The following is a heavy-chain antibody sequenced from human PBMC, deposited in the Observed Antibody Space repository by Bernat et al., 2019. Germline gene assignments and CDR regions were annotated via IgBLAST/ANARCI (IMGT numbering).Heavy chain of an antibody. CDR3: AREGSDTPYNWFDP. CDR1: GFTFSNYW. CDR2: VSSDGSTT. D-gene: IGHD5-18*01. J-gene: IGHJ5*02. Sequence: EVQLVESGGGFVQPGWSLRLSCAASGFTFSNYWMHWVRQAPVKGLVWFSRVSSDGSTTSYADSVKGRFTISRENAKNTLFLQMNSLSAEETAVYFCAREGSDTPYNWFDPWGQGTLVTVSS. V-gene: IGHV3-74*01.